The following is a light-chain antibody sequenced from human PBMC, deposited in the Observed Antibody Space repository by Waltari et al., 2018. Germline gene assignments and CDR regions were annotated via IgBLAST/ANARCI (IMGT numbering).Light chain of an antibody. J-gene: IGKJ4*01. V-gene: IGKV3-20*01. CDR3: QQYAISLT. CDR1: QTIYSTY. CDR2: DTS. Sequence: EIVLTQSPGTLSLSPGARATPSCRASQTIYSTYLTWYQQKPCQSPSRPIDDTSSRATGIPDRFIGSGSGTDFTLTISSLESEDFAVYYCQQYAISLTFGGGTKVEIK.